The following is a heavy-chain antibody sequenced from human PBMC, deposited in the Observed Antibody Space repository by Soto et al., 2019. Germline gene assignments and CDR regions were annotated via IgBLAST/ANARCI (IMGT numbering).Heavy chain of an antibody. CDR2: ISPNSGGT. CDR3: AREGVIAVAGTNYYYGMDV. V-gene: IGHV1-2*02. CDR1: GYTFDNYG. J-gene: IGHJ6*02. Sequence: QVHLVQSGAEVKEPGASVKVSCKASGYTFDNYGISWLRQAPGQGLEWMGWISPNSGGTNYAQKFQGRVTMTRDTSISTAYMELSRLRSDDTAVYYCAREGVIAVAGTNYYYGMDVWGQGTTVTVSS. D-gene: IGHD6-19*01.